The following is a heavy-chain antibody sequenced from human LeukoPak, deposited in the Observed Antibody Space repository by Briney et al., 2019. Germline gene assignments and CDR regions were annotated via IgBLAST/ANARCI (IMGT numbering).Heavy chain of an antibody. CDR3: ARARPRGVNYFDY. CDR1: GFTFSSYA. CDR2: ISYDGSNK. Sequence: GRSLRLSCAASGFTFSSYAMHWVRQAPGKGLEWVAVISYDGSNKYYADSVKGRFTISRDNAKNSLYLQMNTLRAEDTAVYYCARARPRGVNYFDYWGQGTLVTVSS. D-gene: IGHD3-10*01. J-gene: IGHJ4*02. V-gene: IGHV3-30*04.